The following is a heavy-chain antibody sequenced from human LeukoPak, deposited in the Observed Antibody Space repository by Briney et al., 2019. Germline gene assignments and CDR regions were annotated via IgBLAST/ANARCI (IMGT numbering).Heavy chain of an antibody. CDR1: GGSISSSSYY. Sequence: KPSETLSLTCTVSGGSISSSSYYWSWIRQPAGKGLEWIGRIYTSGSTNYNPSLKSRVTMSVDTSKNQFSLKLSSVTAADTAVYYCARDRGGYCGGDCYPNWFDPWGQGTLVTVSS. J-gene: IGHJ5*02. D-gene: IGHD2-21*02. V-gene: IGHV4-61*02. CDR2: IYTSGST. CDR3: ARDRGGYCGGDCYPNWFDP.